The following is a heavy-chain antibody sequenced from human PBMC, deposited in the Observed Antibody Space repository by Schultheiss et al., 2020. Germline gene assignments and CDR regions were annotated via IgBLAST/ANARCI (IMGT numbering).Heavy chain of an antibody. J-gene: IGHJ1*01. CDR2: IYYSGNT. CDR1: GGSISSYY. D-gene: IGHD6-13*01. Sequence: SETLSLTCTVSGGSISSYYWSWIRQPPGKGLEWIGYIYYSGNTNYNPSLKSRVTISVDSSKNQFSLNLSSVTAADTAVYYCARNDVYSSSNEYFQHWGQGTLVTVSS. V-gene: IGHV4-59*08. CDR3: ARNDVYSSSNEYFQH.